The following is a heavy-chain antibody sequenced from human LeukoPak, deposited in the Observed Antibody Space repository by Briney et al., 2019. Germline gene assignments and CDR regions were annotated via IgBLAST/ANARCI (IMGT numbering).Heavy chain of an antibody. CDR3: AKHYGDSRSFDY. Sequence: GGSLRLSCAASGFTFSNYAMSWVRQAPGKGLEWVSAIAPSGVTTYYADSVKGRFTISRDNSKSTLYLQMNSLRAEDTAVYYCAKHYGDSRSFDYWGQGTLVTVSS. V-gene: IGHV3-23*01. CDR2: IAPSGVTT. J-gene: IGHJ4*02. D-gene: IGHD4-17*01. CDR1: GFTFSNYA.